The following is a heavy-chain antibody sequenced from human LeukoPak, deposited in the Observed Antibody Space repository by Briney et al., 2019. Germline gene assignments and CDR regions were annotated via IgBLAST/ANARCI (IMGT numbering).Heavy chain of an antibody. CDR1: GFTFDDYA. Sequence: GGSLRLSCAASGFTFDDYAMHWVRQAPGKGLEWVSTISWNGGSIAYADSVKGRFTISRDNAKNSLYLQMNSLRAEDMALYYCASSSSLGGAFDIWGQGTMVTVSS. J-gene: IGHJ3*02. CDR2: ISWNGGSI. CDR3: ASSSSLGGAFDI. V-gene: IGHV3-9*03. D-gene: IGHD6-6*01.